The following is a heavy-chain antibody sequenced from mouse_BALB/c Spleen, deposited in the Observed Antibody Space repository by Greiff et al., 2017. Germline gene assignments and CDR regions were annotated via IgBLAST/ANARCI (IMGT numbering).Heavy chain of an antibody. D-gene: IGHD3-1*01. Sequence: EVQVVESGGGLVQPGGSLRLSCATSGFTFTDYYMSWVRQPPGKALEWLGFIRNKANGYTTEYSASVKGRFTISRDNSQSILYLQMNTLRAENSASYCCAKDRGGASFAYWGQGTLVTVSA. CDR1: GFTFTDYY. J-gene: IGHJ3*01. V-gene: IGHV7-3*02. CDR3: AKDRGGASFAY. CDR2: IRNKANGYTT.